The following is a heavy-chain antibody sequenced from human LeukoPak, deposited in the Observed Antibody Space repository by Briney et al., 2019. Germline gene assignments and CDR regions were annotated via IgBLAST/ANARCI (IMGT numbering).Heavy chain of an antibody. CDR3: ARVVPAAIGEEYFDY. CDR1: GFTFSSYA. V-gene: IGHV3-30-3*01. CDR2: ISYDGSNK. Sequence: PGGSLRLSCAASGFTFSSYAMHWVRQAPGKGLEWGAVISYDGSNKYYADSVKGQFTISRDNSKNSLYLQMNSLRAEDTAVYYCARVVPAAIGEEYFDYWGQGTLVTVSS. D-gene: IGHD2-2*02. J-gene: IGHJ4*02.